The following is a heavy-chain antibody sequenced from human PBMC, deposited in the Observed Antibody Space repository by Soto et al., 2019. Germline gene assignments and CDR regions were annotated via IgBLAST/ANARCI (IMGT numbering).Heavy chain of an antibody. CDR2: IHSGGSS. CDR1: DYSINSDSNL. J-gene: IGHJ4*02. D-gene: IGHD6-13*01. CDR3: ARKPHLAAAEFDY. Sequence: PSETLSLTCTVSDYSINSDSNLWGWIRQPPGKGLEWIGYIHSGGSSYYNPSLKSRVTMSVDTAKNQFSLKLTSVTAVDTAVYYCARKPHLAAAEFDYWGQGVLVTVSS. V-gene: IGHV4-28*01.